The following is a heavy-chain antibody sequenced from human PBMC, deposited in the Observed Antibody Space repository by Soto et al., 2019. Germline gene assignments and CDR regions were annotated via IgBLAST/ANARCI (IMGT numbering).Heavy chain of an antibody. CDR3: ARGRVGTYFYYGMDV. CDR1: GGSFSDYY. D-gene: IGHD1-26*01. CDR2: IIHSGST. J-gene: IGHJ6*02. Sequence: SETLSLTCAVYGGSFSDYYWSWIRQPPGKGLEWIGEIIHSGSTDYNPSLKSRVTISVDTSKNQFFLKLSSVTAADTAVYYCARGRVGTYFYYGMDVWGQGNTVIVSS. V-gene: IGHV4-34*01.